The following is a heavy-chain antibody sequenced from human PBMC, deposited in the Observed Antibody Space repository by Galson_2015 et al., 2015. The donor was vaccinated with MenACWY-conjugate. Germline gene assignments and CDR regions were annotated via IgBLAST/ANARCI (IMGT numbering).Heavy chain of an antibody. D-gene: IGHD3-10*01. Sequence: SLRLSCAASGFTVSSNYMSWVRQAPGKGLEWVSVIYSGGSTYYADSVKGRFTISRDNSRNTLYLQMNSLRAEDTAVYYCAKGSLLWFGELDYWGQGTLVTVSS. CDR1: GFTVSSNY. CDR2: IYSGGST. V-gene: IGHV3-53*05. CDR3: AKGSLLWFGELDY. J-gene: IGHJ4*02.